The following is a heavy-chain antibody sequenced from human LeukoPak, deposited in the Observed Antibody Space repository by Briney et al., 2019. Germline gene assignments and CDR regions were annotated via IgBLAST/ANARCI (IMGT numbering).Heavy chain of an antibody. D-gene: IGHD1-26*01. Sequence: TSSETLSLTCAVYGGSFSGYYWSWIHQPPGKGLEWIGEINHSGSTNYNPSLKSRVTISVDTSKNQFSLKLSSVIAADTAVYYCARGWNSGSRYYYYYGMDVWGQGTTVTVSS. J-gene: IGHJ6*02. CDR1: GGSFSGYY. V-gene: IGHV4-34*01. CDR3: ARGWNSGSRYYYYYGMDV. CDR2: INHSGST.